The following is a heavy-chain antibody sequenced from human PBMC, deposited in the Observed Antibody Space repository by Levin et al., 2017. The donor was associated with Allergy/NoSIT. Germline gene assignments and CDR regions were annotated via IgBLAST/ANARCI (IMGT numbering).Heavy chain of an antibody. D-gene: IGHD5-18*01. CDR2: IYYSGST. J-gene: IGHJ6*02. CDR1: GGSVSSGSYH. Sequence: PSETLSLTCTVSGGSVSSGSYHWSWIRQPPGKGLEWIGYIYYSGSTNYNPSLKSRVTISVDTSKNQFSLKLSSVTAADTAVYYCAREVLYSSGPYYGMDVWGQGTTVTVSS. V-gene: IGHV4-61*01. CDR3: AREVLYSSGPYYGMDV.